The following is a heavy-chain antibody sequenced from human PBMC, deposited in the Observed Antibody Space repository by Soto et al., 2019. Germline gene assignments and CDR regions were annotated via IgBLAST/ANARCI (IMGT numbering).Heavy chain of an antibody. CDR1: GGSISSSSYY. D-gene: IGHD3-3*01. CDR2: IYYSGST. V-gene: IGHV4-39*01. Sequence: PSETLSLTCTVSGGSISSSSYYWGWIRQPPGKGLEWIGSIYYSGSTYYNPSLKSRVTISVDASKNQFSLKLSSVTAADTAVYYCARGYYDFWSGYYPYWFDPWGQGTLVTVSS. CDR3: ARGYYDFWSGYYPYWFDP. J-gene: IGHJ5*02.